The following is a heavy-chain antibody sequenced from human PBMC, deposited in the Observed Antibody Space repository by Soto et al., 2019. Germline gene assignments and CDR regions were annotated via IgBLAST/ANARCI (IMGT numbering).Heavy chain of an antibody. CDR1: GGSISSGGYY. CDR3: ARAWDDYSNWFDP. CDR2: IYYSGST. Sequence: ASETLSLTCTVSGGSISSGGYYWSWIRQHPGKGLEWIGYIYYSGSTYYNPSLKSRVTISVDTSKNQFSLKLSSVTAADTAVYYCARAWDDYSNWFDPWGQGTLVTVS. J-gene: IGHJ5*02. V-gene: IGHV4-31*03. D-gene: IGHD4-4*01.